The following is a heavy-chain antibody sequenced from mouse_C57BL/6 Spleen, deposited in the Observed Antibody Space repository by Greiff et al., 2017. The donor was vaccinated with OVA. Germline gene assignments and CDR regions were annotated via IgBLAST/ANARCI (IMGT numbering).Heavy chain of an antibody. CDR2: IDPSDSET. D-gene: IGHD2-4*01. CDR3: ARRRGDDDYDGDYFDY. Sequence: QVQLQQPGAELVRPGSSVKLSCKASGYTFTSYWMHWVKQRPIQGLEWIGNIDPSDSETHYNQKFKDKATLTVDKSSSTAYMQLSSLTSEDSAVYYCARRRGDDDYDGDYFDYWGQGTTLTVPS. J-gene: IGHJ2*01. CDR1: GYTFTSYW. V-gene: IGHV1-52*01.